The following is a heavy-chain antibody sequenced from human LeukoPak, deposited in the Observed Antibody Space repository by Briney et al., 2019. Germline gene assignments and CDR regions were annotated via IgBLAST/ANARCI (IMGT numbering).Heavy chain of an antibody. D-gene: IGHD3-10*01. V-gene: IGHV4-34*01. CDR1: DRSFRTYF. Sequence: PSGTLSLTCAVYDRSFRTYFWTCIRQLPGKGLEWIGDTTYSENTNYNPSLKSRVTISVDTSKNQFSLKFTSVTAADTGLYYCARGGFYGSGRSTDHWGQGTLVTVSS. J-gene: IGHJ5*02. CDR3: ARGGFYGSGRSTDH. CDR2: TTYSENT.